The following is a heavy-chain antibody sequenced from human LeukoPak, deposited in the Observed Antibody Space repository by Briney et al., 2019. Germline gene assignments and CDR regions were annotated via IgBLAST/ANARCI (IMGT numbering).Heavy chain of an antibody. CDR3: ARRFSGDSCYHGGFDY. CDR1: GFTFSSYG. V-gene: IGHV3-30*02. J-gene: IGHJ4*02. CDR2: IRYDGSNK. D-gene: IGHD2-15*01. Sequence: GGSLRLSCAASGFTFSSYGMHWVRQAPGKGLEWVAFIRYDGSNKYYADSVKGRFTISRDNSKNTLYLQMNSLRAEDTAVYYCARRFSGDSCYHGGFDYWGQGALVTVSS.